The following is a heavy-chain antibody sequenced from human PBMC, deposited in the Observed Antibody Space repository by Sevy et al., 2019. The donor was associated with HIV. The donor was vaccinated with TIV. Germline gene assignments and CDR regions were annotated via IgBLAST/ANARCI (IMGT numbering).Heavy chain of an antibody. V-gene: IGHV3-53*01. CDR2: IHSGGKI. D-gene: IGHD2-15*01. CDR1: GFSVSSNY. CDR3: AREDIVLGEDNYYGIDV. J-gene: IGHJ6*02. Sequence: GGSLRLSCAASGFSVSSNYMSWVRQAPGKGPEWVSVIHSGGKISYADSVQGRFTISRDNSKNTLYLQMNSLSAEDTAVYYCAREDIVLGEDNYYGIDVWGQGTTVTVSS.